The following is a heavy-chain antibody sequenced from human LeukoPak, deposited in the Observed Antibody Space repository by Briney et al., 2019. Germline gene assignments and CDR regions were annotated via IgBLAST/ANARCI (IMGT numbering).Heavy chain of an antibody. CDR1: GFTFSTYW. CDR2: ISSSSSYI. D-gene: IGHD5-12*01. V-gene: IGHV3-21*01. J-gene: IGHJ4*02. CDR3: ARDSGYSGYAPY. Sequence: GGSLRLSCAASGFTFSTYWMAWVRQAPGKGLEWVSSISSSSSYIYYADSVKGRFTISRDNAKNSLYLQMNSLRAEDTAVYYCARDSGYSGYAPYWGQGTLVTVSS.